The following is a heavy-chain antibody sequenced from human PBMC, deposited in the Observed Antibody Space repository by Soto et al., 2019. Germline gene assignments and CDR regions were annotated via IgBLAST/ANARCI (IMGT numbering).Heavy chain of an antibody. CDR3: ARDKERVAARTNWFDP. CDR1: GYTFTSYG. J-gene: IGHJ5*02. D-gene: IGHD2-15*01. CDR2: ISAYNGNT. Sequence: QVQLVQSGAEVKKPGASVKVSCKASGYTFTSYGISWVRQAPGQGLEWLGWISAYNGNTNYAQKLQGSVTMTTDTSTSTAYMELRSLRSDDTAVYYCARDKERVAARTNWFDPWGQGTLVTVSS. V-gene: IGHV1-18*01.